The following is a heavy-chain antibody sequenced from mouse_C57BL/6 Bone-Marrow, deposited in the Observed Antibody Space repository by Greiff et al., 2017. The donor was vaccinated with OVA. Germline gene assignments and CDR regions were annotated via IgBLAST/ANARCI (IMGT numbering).Heavy chain of an antibody. CDR3: ATYSNYDYAMDY. CDR1: GFTFSDYG. D-gene: IGHD2-5*01. CDR2: ISSGSSTI. V-gene: IGHV5-17*01. Sequence: EVQLVESGGGLVKPGGSLKLSCAASGFTFSDYGMHWVRQAPEKGLEWVAYISSGSSTIYYADTVKGRFTISRDNAKNTLFLQMTSLRSEDTAMYYCATYSNYDYAMDYWGQGTSVTVSS. J-gene: IGHJ4*01.